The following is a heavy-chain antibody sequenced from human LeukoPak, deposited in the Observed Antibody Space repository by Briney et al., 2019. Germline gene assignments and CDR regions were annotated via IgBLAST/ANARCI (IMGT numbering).Heavy chain of an antibody. Sequence: GGSLRLSCAASGFTFSSYGMHWVRQAPGKGLEWVGFIRSKIYGGTPEYAASVKGRFTISRDDSKGIAYLQMNSLKTEDTAVYYCTRDQTPYYWGQGTLVTVSS. CDR1: GFTFSSYG. CDR3: TRDQTPYY. CDR2: IRSKIYGGTP. J-gene: IGHJ4*02. V-gene: IGHV3-49*04.